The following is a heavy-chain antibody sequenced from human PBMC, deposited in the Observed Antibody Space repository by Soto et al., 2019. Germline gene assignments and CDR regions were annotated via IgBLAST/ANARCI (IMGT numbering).Heavy chain of an antibody. Sequence: QEQLAQSGAEVKKPGSSVTVSCKSSGTNFNNYAISWVRQAPGQWLEWLGGLIPILGAPHYAQKFHGRVTIIAEGSTTTAHMEMWRLTSEDTAVYYWARGNYYDGSGYSAVDSWGEGTMVTVSS. CDR3: ARGNYYDGSGYSAVDS. J-gene: IGHJ3*01. CDR1: GTNFNNYA. V-gene: IGHV1-69*01. D-gene: IGHD3-22*01. CDR2: LIPILGAP.